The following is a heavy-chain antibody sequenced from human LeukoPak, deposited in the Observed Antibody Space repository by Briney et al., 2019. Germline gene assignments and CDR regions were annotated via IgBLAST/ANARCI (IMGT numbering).Heavy chain of an antibody. V-gene: IGHV3-20*04. CDR1: GFTFDDYG. Sequence: GGSLRLSCAASGFTFDDYGMSWVRQAPGKGLEWVSGINWNGGSTDYADSVKGRFTISRDNAKNSLYLQMNSLRAEDTALYYCARGNSGYYRNTKFDYWGQGTLVTVSS. CDR2: INWNGGST. D-gene: IGHD3-22*01. CDR3: ARGNSGYYRNTKFDY. J-gene: IGHJ4*02.